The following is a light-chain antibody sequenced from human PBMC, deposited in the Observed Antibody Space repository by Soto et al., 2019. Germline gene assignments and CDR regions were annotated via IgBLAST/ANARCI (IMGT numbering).Light chain of an antibody. V-gene: IGKV3-20*01. Sequence: EIVLTQSPGTPSLSPGERATLSCRASQSVSSSSLAWYQQKPGQAPRLLIYGASSRATGIPDRFSGSGSGTDFTLTISRLEPEDFAVYYCQQYGRSPPRYTFGQGTKLDIK. CDR3: QQYGRSPPRYT. J-gene: IGKJ2*01. CDR2: GAS. CDR1: QSVSSSS.